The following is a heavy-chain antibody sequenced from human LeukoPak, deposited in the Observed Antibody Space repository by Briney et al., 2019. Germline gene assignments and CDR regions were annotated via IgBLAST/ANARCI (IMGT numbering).Heavy chain of an antibody. CDR2: INPSGGST. J-gene: IGHJ6*03. D-gene: IGHD4-11*01. V-gene: IGHV1-46*01. Sequence: ASVKVSCKASGYTFTSYYMHWVRQAPGQGLEWMGIINPSGGSTSYAQKFQGRVTMTRDTSTSTVYMELSSLRSEDTAVYYCARHRGNYDDYYYMDVWGKGTTVAVSS. CDR3: ARHRGNYDDYYYMDV. CDR1: GYTFTSYY.